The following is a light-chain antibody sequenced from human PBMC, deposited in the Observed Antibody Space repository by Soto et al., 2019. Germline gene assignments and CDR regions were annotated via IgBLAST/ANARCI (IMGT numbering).Light chain of an antibody. Sequence: EIVVTQSPGTLSVSPGERATLSCRASQGIGTNLAWYQQRPGQAPRLLIYAASSRATDIPARFTGRGSGTEFTLTISRLQSEDFAVYFCQQYNNWPLYTFGQGTKLEI. V-gene: IGKV3-15*01. CDR2: AAS. CDR1: QGIGTN. J-gene: IGKJ2*01. CDR3: QQYNNWPLYT.